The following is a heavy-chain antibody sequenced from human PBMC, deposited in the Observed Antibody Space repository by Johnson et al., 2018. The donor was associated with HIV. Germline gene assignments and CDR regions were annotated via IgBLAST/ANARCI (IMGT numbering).Heavy chain of an antibody. V-gene: IGHV3-23*01. CDR1: GFTFSNYA. Sequence: VQLLESGGGLVQPGGSLRLSCAASGFTFSNYAMSWVRQAPGKGLEWVSAISDSGGSTNYADSVKGRFTISRDNSKNTLYLQMNSLRAEDTAVYYCAKDLQYCSGGSCYLIRSAFDIWGQGTMVTVSS. D-gene: IGHD2-15*01. J-gene: IGHJ3*02. CDR3: AKDLQYCSGGSCYLIRSAFDI. CDR2: ISDSGGST.